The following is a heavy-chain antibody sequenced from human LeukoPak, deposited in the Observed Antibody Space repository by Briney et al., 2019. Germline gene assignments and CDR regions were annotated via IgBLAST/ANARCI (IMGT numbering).Heavy chain of an antibody. V-gene: IGHV4-61*02. Sequence: SETLSLTCTVSGGSISSGSYYWSWIRQPAGQGLEWIGRIYTSGSTNYNPSLKSRVTISVDTSKNQFSLNLTSVTAADTAVYYCARAGSPNWIDPWDQGTLVTVSS. CDR3: ARAGSPNWIDP. D-gene: IGHD2-15*01. CDR2: IYTSGST. J-gene: IGHJ5*02. CDR1: GGSISSGSYY.